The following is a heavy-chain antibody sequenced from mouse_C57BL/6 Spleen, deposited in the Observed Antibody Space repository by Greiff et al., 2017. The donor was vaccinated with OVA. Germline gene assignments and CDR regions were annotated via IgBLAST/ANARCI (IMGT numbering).Heavy chain of an antibody. J-gene: IGHJ4*01. Sequence: QVQLQQSGPELVKPGASVKISCKASGYAFSSSWMNWVKQRPGKGLEWIGRIYPGDGDTNYNGKFKGKATLTADKSSSTAYMQLSSLTSEDSAVYCCARESNYGYYAMDYWGQGTSVTVSS. CDR1: GYAFSSSW. CDR2: IYPGDGDT. V-gene: IGHV1-82*01. D-gene: IGHD2-5*01. CDR3: ARESNYGYYAMDY.